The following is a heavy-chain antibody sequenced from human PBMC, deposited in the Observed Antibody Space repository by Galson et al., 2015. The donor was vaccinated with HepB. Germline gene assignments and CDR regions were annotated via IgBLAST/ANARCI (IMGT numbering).Heavy chain of an antibody. CDR2: FHGTGGA. D-gene: IGHD3-10*01. CDR1: GASISAYY. J-gene: IGHJ5*02. CDR3: ARVSIPRGAWFDP. V-gene: IGHV4-4*07. Sequence: SETLSLTCSVSGASISAYYWTWVRQPAGKGLEWLGRFHGTGGANYNPSLKSRLNMSVYTSNKHFSLTLTSVTAADTAVYFCARVSIPRGAWFDPWGQGALVIVSS.